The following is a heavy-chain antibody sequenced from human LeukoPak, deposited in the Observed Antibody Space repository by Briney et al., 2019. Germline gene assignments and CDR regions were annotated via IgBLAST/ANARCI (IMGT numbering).Heavy chain of an antibody. CDR2: IEASGGAT. V-gene: IGHV3-23*01. Sequence: EGSLRLSCAASGFTFSGFAMYWVRQAPGKGLEWVSSIEASGGATYYADSVKGRFTISRDNSKNTFYLQMNNLRAEDTAVCFCAKGSGSGWYGWFAPWGQGTLVTVSS. D-gene: IGHD6-19*01. CDR3: AKGSGSGWYGWFAP. J-gene: IGHJ5*02. CDR1: GFTFSGFA.